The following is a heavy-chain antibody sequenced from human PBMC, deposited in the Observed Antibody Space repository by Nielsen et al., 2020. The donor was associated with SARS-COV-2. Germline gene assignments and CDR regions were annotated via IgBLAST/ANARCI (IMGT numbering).Heavy chain of an antibody. D-gene: IGHD5-24*01. Sequence: ASVKVSCKASGYTFTSYGISWVRQAPGQGPEWMGWISGHNGVTNYSPKVQARVTMTTDISTTTAYMELRSLGADDTAVYYCARDARGRGVFDIWGQGTVVAVSP. CDR3: ARDARGRGVFDI. CDR2: ISGHNGVT. CDR1: GYTFTSYG. V-gene: IGHV1-18*04. J-gene: IGHJ3*02.